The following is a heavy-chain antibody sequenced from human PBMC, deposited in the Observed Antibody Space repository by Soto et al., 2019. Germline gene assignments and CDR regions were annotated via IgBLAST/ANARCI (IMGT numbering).Heavy chain of an antibody. V-gene: IGHV1-18*01. CDR1: GYTFTSYG. CDR2: ISAYNGNT. CDR3: ARGGYYDSSGARNYHYYGMDV. J-gene: IGHJ6*02. D-gene: IGHD3-22*01. Sequence: ASVKVSCKASGYTFTSYGITWVRQAPGQGLEWMGWISAYNGNTNYAQILQGRVTMTTDTSTRTAYMDMRSLRSDDTAVYYCARGGYYDSSGARNYHYYGMDVWGQGTTVTVSS.